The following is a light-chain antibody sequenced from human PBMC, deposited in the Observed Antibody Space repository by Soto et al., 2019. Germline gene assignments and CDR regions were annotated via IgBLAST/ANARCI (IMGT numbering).Light chain of an antibody. CDR1: QSVGNN. J-gene: IGKJ1*01. V-gene: IGKV3-20*01. CDR2: GAS. Sequence: IVMTQSPATLSVSPGERATLSCRASQSVGNNLAWYQQKPGQAPRLLIHGASSRATGIPDRFSGSGSGTDFTLTISRLEPEDFAVYYCQQYGSSPRTFGQGTKVDIK. CDR3: QQYGSSPRT.